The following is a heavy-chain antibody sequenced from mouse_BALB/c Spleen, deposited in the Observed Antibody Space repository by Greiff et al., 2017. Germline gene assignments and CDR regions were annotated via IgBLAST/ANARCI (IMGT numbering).Heavy chain of an antibody. Sequence: DVQLVESGGGLVKPGGSLKLSCAASGFTFSSYTMSWVRQTPEKRLEWVATISSGGSYTFYPDSVKGRFTISRDNAKNTLYLQMSSLKSEDTAMYYCTTCYYYGSSYWYFDVWGAGTTVTVSS. D-gene: IGHD1-1*01. CDR2: ISSGGSYT. CDR3: TTCYYYGSSYWYFDV. CDR1: GFTFSSYT. J-gene: IGHJ1*01. V-gene: IGHV5-6-4*01.